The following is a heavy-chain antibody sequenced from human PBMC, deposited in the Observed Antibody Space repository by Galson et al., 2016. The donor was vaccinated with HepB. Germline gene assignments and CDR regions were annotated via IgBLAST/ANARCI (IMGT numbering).Heavy chain of an antibody. CDR3: ARDGGSGWSRLW. Sequence: SVKVSCKASGYTFTSYNVHWVRQAPGQGLGWMGWTNNANGNTEYSRSFQGRVTFTRDTSASTAYMELSSLRSEDTAVYYCARDGGSGWSRLWWGQGTLVAVSS. V-gene: IGHV1-3*04. CDR1: GYTFTSYN. J-gene: IGHJ4*02. D-gene: IGHD6-19*01. CDR2: TNNANGNT.